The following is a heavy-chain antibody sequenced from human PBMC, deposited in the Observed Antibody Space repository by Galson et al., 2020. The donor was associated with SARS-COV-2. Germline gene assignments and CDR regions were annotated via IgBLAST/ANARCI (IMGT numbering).Heavy chain of an antibody. CDR3: ARDVTDSGYVPRFFDI. D-gene: IGHD5-12*01. V-gene: IGHV3-21*01. Sequence: GGSLRLSCAASGFTFSSYSMNWVRQAPGKGLEWVSSISSSSSYIYYADSVKGRFTISRDNAKNSLYLQMNSLRAEDTAVYYCARDVTDSGYVPRFFDIWGQGTMVTVSS. J-gene: IGHJ3*02. CDR2: ISSSSSYI. CDR1: GFTFSSYS.